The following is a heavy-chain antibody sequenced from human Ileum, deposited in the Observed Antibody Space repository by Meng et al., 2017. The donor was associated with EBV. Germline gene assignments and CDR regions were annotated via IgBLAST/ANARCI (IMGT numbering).Heavy chain of an antibody. J-gene: IGHJ4*02. CDR2: IYWDDDK. Sequence: QITLKESGPTLVKPTQTLTLTGTFPGFPLSTSGVGVGWIRQPPGKALEWLALIYWDDDKRYSPSLKSRLTITKDTSKNQVVLTMTNMDPVDTATYYCALASPMITFGGAIVEDQAVGFDYWGQGPLVTVSS. D-gene: IGHD3-16*02. V-gene: IGHV2-5*02. CDR3: ALASPMITFGGAIVEDQAVGFDY. CDR1: GFPLSTSGVG.